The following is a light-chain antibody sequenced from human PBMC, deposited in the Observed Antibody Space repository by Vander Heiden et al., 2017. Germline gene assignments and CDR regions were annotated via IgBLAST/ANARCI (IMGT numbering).Light chain of an antibody. V-gene: IGKV3-15*01. J-gene: IGKJ1*01. CDR2: GAS. CDR3: HQYNNWPPWT. CDR1: QSVNTK. Sequence: ETLRRQSPVPLSVSPGERATLSCRTSQSVNTKLAWYQQRPGQAPRLLIYGASTRAAGVPDRFSGSGSGTEFTLTISSLQPEDFAVYYCHQYNNWPPWTFGQGTKVEIK.